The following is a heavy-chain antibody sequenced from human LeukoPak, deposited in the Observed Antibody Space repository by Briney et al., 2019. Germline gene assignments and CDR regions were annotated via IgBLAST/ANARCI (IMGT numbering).Heavy chain of an antibody. D-gene: IGHD2-15*01. CDR3: AKHDPRRVVVTNWFDP. CDR2: ISGSGGST. V-gene: IGHV3-23*01. J-gene: IGHJ5*02. CDR1: GFTFSSYA. Sequence: PGGSLRLSCAASGFTFSSYAMSWVRQAPGKGLEWVSAISGSGGSTHYADSVKGRFTISRDNSKNTLYLQMNSLRAEDTAVYYCAKHDPRRVVVTNWFDPWGQGTLVTVSS.